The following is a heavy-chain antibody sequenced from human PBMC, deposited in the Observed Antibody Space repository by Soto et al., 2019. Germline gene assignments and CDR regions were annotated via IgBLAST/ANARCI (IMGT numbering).Heavy chain of an antibody. CDR2: ISYDGSNK. Sequence: VQLVESGGGVVQPGRSLRLSCAASGFTFSSYAMHWVRQAPGKGLEWVAVISYDGSNKYYADSVKGRFTISRDNSKNPLYLQMNSLRAEDTAVYYCARDSDDITGTAYGMDVWGQGTTVTVSS. CDR1: GFTFSSYA. V-gene: IGHV3-30-3*01. CDR3: ARDSDDITGTAYGMDV. J-gene: IGHJ6*02. D-gene: IGHD1-20*01.